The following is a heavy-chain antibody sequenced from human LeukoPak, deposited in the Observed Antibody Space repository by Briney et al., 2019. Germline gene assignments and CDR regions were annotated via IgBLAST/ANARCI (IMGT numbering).Heavy chain of an antibody. J-gene: IGHJ4*02. Sequence: ASVKVSCKASGYTFTGYYMHWVRQAPGQGLEWMGIINPSGGSTSYAQKFQGRVTMTRDTSTSTVYMELSSLRSEDTAVYYCARDEPDILTGYYPSYWGQGTLVTVSS. V-gene: IGHV1-46*01. CDR3: ARDEPDILTGYYPSY. D-gene: IGHD3-9*01. CDR1: GYTFTGYY. CDR2: INPSGGST.